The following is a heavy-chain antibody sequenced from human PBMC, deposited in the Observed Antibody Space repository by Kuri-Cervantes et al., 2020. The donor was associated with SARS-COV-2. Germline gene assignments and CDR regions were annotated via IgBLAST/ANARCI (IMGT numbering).Heavy chain of an antibody. J-gene: IGHJ6*03. D-gene: IGHD2-15*01. Sequence: SQTLSLTCAVYGGSFSGYYWSWIRQPPGKGLEWIGEINHSGSTNCNPSLKSRVTISVDTSKNQFSLKLSSVTAADTAVYYCARQARPGYSSNTVDMDVWGKGTTVTVSS. CDR3: ARQARPGYSSNTVDMDV. CDR2: INHSGST. CDR1: GGSFSGYY. V-gene: IGHV4-34*01.